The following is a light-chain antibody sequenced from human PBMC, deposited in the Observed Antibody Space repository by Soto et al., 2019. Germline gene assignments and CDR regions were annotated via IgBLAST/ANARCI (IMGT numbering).Light chain of an antibody. CDR3: EQTYSTPVT. CDR2: AAS. Sequence: IQMAQSPSSLSASVGDRVTVTCRASQGIRNDLGWYQQKPGKAPKLLIYAASSVQSGVPLRFSGTGSGTDFTLTISSLQPEDFATYYCEQTYSTPVTFGQGTRLEIK. V-gene: IGKV1-39*01. J-gene: IGKJ5*01. CDR1: QGIRND.